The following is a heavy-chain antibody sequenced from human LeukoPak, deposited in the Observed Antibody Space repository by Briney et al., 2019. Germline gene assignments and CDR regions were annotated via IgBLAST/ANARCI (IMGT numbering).Heavy chain of an antibody. D-gene: IGHD6-19*01. CDR2: IKEDGSDN. Sequence: GGSLRLSCTASGFTFSNYWMSWVRQAPGKGLEWVANIKEDGSDNYYVDSVKGRFTVSRDNAKNSLYLRMKNVRAEDMALYYCARSGQFLAMPSDIWGQGTLVTVSS. CDR1: GFTFSNYW. V-gene: IGHV3-7*01. J-gene: IGHJ3*02. CDR3: ARSGQFLAMPSDI.